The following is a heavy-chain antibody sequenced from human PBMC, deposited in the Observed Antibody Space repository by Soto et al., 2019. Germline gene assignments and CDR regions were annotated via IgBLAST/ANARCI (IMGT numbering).Heavy chain of an antibody. D-gene: IGHD4-4*01. CDR2: INMDGSST. CDR1: GFTFSSDW. CDR3: ARGPRGLYGNDY. Sequence: EVQLVESGGGLVQPGGSLRLSCAASGFTFSSDWMHWVRQAAGKGLVWVSRINMDGSSTNYADSVKGRFTLSRDNGKNTLYLHMNSLRADDTAVYYCARGPRGLYGNDYWGQGALVTVSS. J-gene: IGHJ4*02. V-gene: IGHV3-74*01.